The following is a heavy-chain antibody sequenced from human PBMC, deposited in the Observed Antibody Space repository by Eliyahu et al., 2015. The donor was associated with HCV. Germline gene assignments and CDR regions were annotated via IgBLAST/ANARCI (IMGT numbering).Heavy chain of an antibody. Sequence: QLQLQESGPGLVKPSETLSLTCTVSGGSIGSSSYSWGWIRQPPGKGLEWIGTIYYSGSTYYNASLKSRVTISADTSKNQFSLRLTSVTAADTAVYYCARLMRYYGANIYGSFYFDYWGQGTLVSVSS. V-gene: IGHV4-39*01. D-gene: IGHD4/OR15-4a*01. CDR1: GGSIGSSSYS. CDR2: IYYSGST. J-gene: IGHJ4*02. CDR3: ARLMRYYGANIYGSFYFDY.